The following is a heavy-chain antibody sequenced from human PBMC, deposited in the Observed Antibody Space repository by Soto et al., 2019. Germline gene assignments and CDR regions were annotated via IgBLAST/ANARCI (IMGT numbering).Heavy chain of an antibody. CDR2: ISAYNGNT. CDR1: GYTFTGYG. J-gene: IGHJ5*02. Sequence: ASVKVSCKASGYTFTGYGISWVRQAPGQGLEWMGWISAYNGNTNYAQKLQGRVTMTTDTSTSTAYMELRSLRSDDTAVYYCARGGDIVVVVAAMYSWFDPWGQGPLVTVS. CDR3: ARGGDIVVVVAAMYSWFDP. D-gene: IGHD2-15*01. V-gene: IGHV1-18*01.